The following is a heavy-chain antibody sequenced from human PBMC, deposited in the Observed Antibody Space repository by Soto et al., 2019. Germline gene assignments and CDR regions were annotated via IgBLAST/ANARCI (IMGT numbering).Heavy chain of an antibody. CDR1: GYTFTGYY. CDR3: ARAPPLSGYKYNWFDP. CDR2: INPNSGGT. D-gene: IGHD3-22*01. V-gene: IGHV1-2*02. J-gene: IGHJ5*02. Sequence: ASVKVSCKASGYTFTGYYMHWGRQAPGQGLEWMGWINPNSGGTNYAQKFQGRVTMTRDTSISTEYMELRRLRSDDTAVYYCARAPPLSGYKYNWFDPWGQGTLVTVSS.